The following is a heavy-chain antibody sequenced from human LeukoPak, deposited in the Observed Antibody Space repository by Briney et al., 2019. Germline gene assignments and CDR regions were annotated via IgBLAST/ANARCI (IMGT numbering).Heavy chain of an antibody. V-gene: IGHV1-2*02. CDR1: GYTFTGYY. CDR3: ARVLRGGYDYSYYYYMDV. CDR2: INPNSGGT. Sequence: ASVKVSCKASGYTFTGYYMHWVRQAPGQGLEWMGWINPNSGGTNYAQKFQGRVTMTRDTSISTAYMELSRLRSDDTAVYYCARVLRGGYDYSYYYYMDVWGKGTTVTVSS. D-gene: IGHD5-12*01. J-gene: IGHJ6*03.